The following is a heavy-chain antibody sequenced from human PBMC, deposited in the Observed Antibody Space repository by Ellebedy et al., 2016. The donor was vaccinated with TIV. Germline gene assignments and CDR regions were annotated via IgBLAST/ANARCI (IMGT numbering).Heavy chain of an antibody. D-gene: IGHD6-19*01. J-gene: IGHJ5*02. CDR1: GFSFSDSY. Sequence: PGGSLRLSCAASGFSFSDSYMSWIRQAPGKGLEWVSYISSTSSDYTNYADSVKGRFTISRDNAENSLYLQMNSLRVEDTAVYYCARVGCRGCNRGTNFFDRWGQGSLVTVSS. CDR2: ISSTSSDYT. CDR3: ARVGCRGCNRGTNFFDR. V-gene: IGHV3-11*06.